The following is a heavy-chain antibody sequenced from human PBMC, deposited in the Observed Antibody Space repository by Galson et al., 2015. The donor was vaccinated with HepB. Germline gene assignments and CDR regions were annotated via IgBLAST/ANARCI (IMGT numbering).Heavy chain of an antibody. Sequence: SLRLSCAASGFTFSNYGIHWVRQAPGKGLEWVSVIWYDGSNKYYADSVQGRFTISRDNSQNTLYLQMNSLRAEDTAVYYCARGFCNGTSCSRYYGMDVWGQGTTVTVSS. CDR3: ARGFCNGTSCSRYYGMDV. V-gene: IGHV3-33*01. D-gene: IGHD2-2*01. J-gene: IGHJ6*02. CDR2: IWYDGSNK. CDR1: GFTFSNYG.